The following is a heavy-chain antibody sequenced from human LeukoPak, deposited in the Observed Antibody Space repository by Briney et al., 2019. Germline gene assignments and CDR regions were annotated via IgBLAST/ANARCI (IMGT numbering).Heavy chain of an antibody. J-gene: IGHJ4*02. CDR1: GFTFNSYA. V-gene: IGHV3-23*01. Sequence: GGSLRLSCAASGFTFNSYAMSWVRQAPGKGLEWVSIISGGGGSTSYADSVKGRFTISRDNSKNTLYLQMNSLRAEDTAVYYCAKGPVLWWSTVFDYWGQGTLVTVSS. CDR2: ISGGGGST. CDR3: AKGPVLWWSTVFDY. D-gene: IGHD2-21*01.